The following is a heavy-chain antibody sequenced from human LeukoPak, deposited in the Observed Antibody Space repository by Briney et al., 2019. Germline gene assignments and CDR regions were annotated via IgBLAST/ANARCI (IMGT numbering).Heavy chain of an antibody. CDR1: GYSFTAYG. D-gene: IGHD3-10*01. CDR2: ISGHTGTA. Sequence: GASVKVSCKASGYSFTAYGMGWLRQAPGQGLEWMGWISGHTGTAIYAQNLQGRVTLTADTFTSTVYMEMRSLRSDDTAVYYCARGGSGDHQEQLGPPGYYHYMDVWGQGTLVTVSS. CDR3: ARGGSGDHQEQLGPPGYYHYMDV. J-gene: IGHJ4*02. V-gene: IGHV1-18*01.